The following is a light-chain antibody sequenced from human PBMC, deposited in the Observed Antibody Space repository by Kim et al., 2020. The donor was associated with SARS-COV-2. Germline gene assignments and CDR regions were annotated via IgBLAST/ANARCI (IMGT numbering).Light chain of an antibody. CDR1: NRRSYY. J-gene: IGLJ2*01. CDR2: GKN. V-gene: IGLV3-19*01. Sequence: AVEQTARITCQGDNRRSYYASWYQQKPGQAPVLVIYGKNNRPSGIPDRFSGSSSGNTASLTITGAQAEDEADYYCNSRDSSGNHLVFGGGTQLTVL. CDR3: NSRDSSGNHLV.